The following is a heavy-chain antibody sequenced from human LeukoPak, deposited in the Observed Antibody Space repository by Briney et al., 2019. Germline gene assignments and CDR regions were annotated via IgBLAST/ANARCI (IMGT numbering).Heavy chain of an antibody. D-gene: IGHD3-22*01. J-gene: IGHJ3*02. CDR3: ARDSASTGYMNAFDI. V-gene: IGHV4-59*01. CDR1: GGSISSYY. CDR2: IYYSGST. Sequence: SETLSPTCTVSGGSISSYYWSWVRQPPGKGLEYIGYIYYSGSTNYNPSLKSRVTISVDTSKNQFSLKLRSVTAADTAVYYCARDSASTGYMNAFDIWGQGTMVTVSS.